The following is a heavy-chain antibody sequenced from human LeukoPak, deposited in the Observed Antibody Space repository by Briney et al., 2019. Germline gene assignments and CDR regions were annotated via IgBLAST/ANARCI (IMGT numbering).Heavy chain of an antibody. J-gene: IGHJ4*02. D-gene: IGHD6-13*01. CDR2: INHSGST. CDR3: VKDRGGAAAI. V-gene: IGHV4-34*01. Sequence: ASETLSLTCAVYGGSFSGYYWSWIRQPPGKGLEWIGEINHSGSTNYNPSLKSRVTISVDTSKNQFSLKLSSVTAADTAVYYCVKDRGGAAAIWGQGTLVTVSS. CDR1: GGSFSGYY.